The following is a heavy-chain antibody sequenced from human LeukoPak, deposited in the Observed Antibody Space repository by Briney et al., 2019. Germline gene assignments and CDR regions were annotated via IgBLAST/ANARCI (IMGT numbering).Heavy chain of an antibody. D-gene: IGHD2-2*01. CDR2: VYLGGST. CDR1: GASFNYYY. Sequence: SETLSLTCNVSGASFNYYYWSWIRQPAGKGLEWIGRVYLGGSTNYNPSLKSRVMMSLDKANNQFSLRLSSVTAADTAVYYCARDGPRYCSSTSCYYFDYWGQGTLVTVSS. CDR3: ARDGPRYCSSTSCYYFDY. J-gene: IGHJ4*02. V-gene: IGHV4-4*07.